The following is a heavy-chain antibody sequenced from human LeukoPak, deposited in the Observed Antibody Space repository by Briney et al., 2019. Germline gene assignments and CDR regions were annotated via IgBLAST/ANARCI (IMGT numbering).Heavy chain of an antibody. V-gene: IGHV3-23*01. CDR2: ISGSGGST. CDR3: AKVGVVVVVAATLGYMDV. J-gene: IGHJ6*03. CDR1: GFTFSSYG. D-gene: IGHD2-15*01. Sequence: GGSLRLSCAASGFTFSSYGMSWVRQAPGKGLDWVSAISGSGGSTYYADSVKGRFTISRDNSKNTLYLQMNSLRAQDTDVYYCAKVGVVVVVAATLGYMDVWGKGTTVTISS.